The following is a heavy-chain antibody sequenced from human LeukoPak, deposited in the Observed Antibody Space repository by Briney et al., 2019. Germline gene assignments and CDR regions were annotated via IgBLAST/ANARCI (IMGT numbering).Heavy chain of an antibody. CDR3: ARDETNYYDSNDPPDAFDI. CDR2: IKQDGSEK. J-gene: IGHJ3*02. CDR1: GFTFSSYW. V-gene: IGHV3-7*01. Sequence: PGGSLRLSCAASGFTFSSYWMSWVRQAPGKGLEWVANIKQDGSEKYYVDSVKGRFTISRDNAKNSLYLQMNSLRAEDTAVYYCARDETNYYDSNDPPDAFDIWGQGTMVTVSS. D-gene: IGHD3-22*01.